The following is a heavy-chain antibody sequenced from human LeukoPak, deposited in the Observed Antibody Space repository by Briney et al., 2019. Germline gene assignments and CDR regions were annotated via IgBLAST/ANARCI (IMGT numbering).Heavy chain of an antibody. J-gene: IGHJ4*02. CDR3: ARDPTIVGPKWYFDY. CDR2: ISGSGGST. Sequence: GGSLRLSCAASGFTFSSYAMSWVRQAPGKGLEWVSAISGSGGSTYYADSVKGRFTISRDNSKNTLCLQMNSLRAEDTAVYYCARDPTIVGPKWYFDYWGQGTLVTVSS. CDR1: GFTFSSYA. D-gene: IGHD1-26*01. V-gene: IGHV3-23*01.